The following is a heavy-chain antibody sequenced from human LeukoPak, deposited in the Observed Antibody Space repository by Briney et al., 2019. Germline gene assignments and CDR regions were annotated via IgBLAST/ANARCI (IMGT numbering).Heavy chain of an antibody. D-gene: IGHD3-16*01. CDR3: ARDRSVRRLSPPLNYFDY. Sequence: GGSLRLSCAASGFTFSSYAMHWVRQAPGKGLEWVANIKQDGSEKYYVDSVKGRFTISRDNAKNSLYLQMNSLRAEDTAVYYCARDRSVRRLSPPLNYFDYWGQGTLVTVSS. V-gene: IGHV3-7*01. CDR1: GFTFSSYA. J-gene: IGHJ4*02. CDR2: IKQDGSEK.